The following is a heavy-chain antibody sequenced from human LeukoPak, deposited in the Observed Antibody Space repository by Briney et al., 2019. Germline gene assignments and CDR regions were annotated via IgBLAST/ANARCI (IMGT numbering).Heavy chain of an antibody. D-gene: IGHD6-13*01. J-gene: IGHJ4*02. CDR3: AGVVAAAGTSLDY. CDR2: IIPILGIA. V-gene: IGHV1-69*04. Sequence: ASVKVSCKASGGTFSSYAISWVRQAPGQGLEWTGRIIPILGIANYAQKFQGRVTITADKSTSTAYMELSSLRSEDTAVYYCAGVVAAAGTSLDYWGQGTLVTVSS. CDR1: GGTFSSYA.